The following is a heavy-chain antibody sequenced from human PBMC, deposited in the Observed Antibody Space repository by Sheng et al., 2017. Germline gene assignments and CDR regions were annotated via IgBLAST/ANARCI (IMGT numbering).Heavy chain of an antibody. CDR1: GFTFSSYE. D-gene: IGHD6-19*01. Sequence: EVQLVESGGGLVQPGGSLRLSCAASGFTFSSYEMNWVRQAPGKGLEWVSYISSSGSTIYYADSVKGRFTISRDNAKNSLYLQMNSLRAEDTAVYYCARDHKAVAEWLGYYYYYGMDVWGQGTTVTVSS. CDR2: ISSSGSTI. J-gene: IGHJ6*02. V-gene: IGHV3-48*03. CDR3: ARDHKAVAEWLGYYYYYGMDV.